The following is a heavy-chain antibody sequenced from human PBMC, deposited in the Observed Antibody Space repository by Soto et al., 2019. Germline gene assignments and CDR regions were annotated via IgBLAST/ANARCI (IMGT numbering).Heavy chain of an antibody. Sequence: QVQLVQSGAEVKKPGSSVKVSCKASGGTLSNYAINWVRQAPGQGLEWMGGIIPILGSANYAQKFQDRVTITADESTSTTYMELSSLRSEDAAVYYCASRERVGAFDIWSQGTMVTVSS. CDR2: IIPILGSA. D-gene: IGHD1-26*01. CDR1: GGTLSNYA. V-gene: IGHV1-69*01. CDR3: ASRERVGAFDI. J-gene: IGHJ3*02.